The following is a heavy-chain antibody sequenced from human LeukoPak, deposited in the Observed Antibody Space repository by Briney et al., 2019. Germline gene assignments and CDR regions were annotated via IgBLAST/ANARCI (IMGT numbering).Heavy chain of an antibody. J-gene: IGHJ4*02. CDR1: GGSISSGGYY. D-gene: IGHD3-22*01. CDR3: ARDSPYYYDSSGYYAFDY. V-gene: IGHV4-31*03. CDR2: IYYSEST. Sequence: SETLSLTCTVSGGSISSGGYYWSWIRQHPGKGLEWIGYIYYSESTYYNPSLKGRVTLSVDTSKNQSSLKLSSVTAADTAVYYCARDSPYYYDSSGYYAFDYWGQGTLVTVSS.